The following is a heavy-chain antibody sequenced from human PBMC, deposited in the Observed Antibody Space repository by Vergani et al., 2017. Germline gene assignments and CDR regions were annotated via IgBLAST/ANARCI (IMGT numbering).Heavy chain of an antibody. J-gene: IGHJ6*02. V-gene: IGHV3-33*01. CDR1: GFTFSNFA. CDR2: IWYDGSSK. D-gene: IGHD6-13*01. CDR3: ARLGPPYSSSWYSYYYYYGMDV. Sequence: QVQLVESGGGVVQPGRSLRLSCAASGFTFSNFAMHWVRQAPGKGLEWVAVIWYDGSSKYYADSVKGRFTISRDNSKNMLYLQVNSLRAEDTAMYYCARLGPPYSSSWYSYYYYYGMDVWGQGTTVTVSS.